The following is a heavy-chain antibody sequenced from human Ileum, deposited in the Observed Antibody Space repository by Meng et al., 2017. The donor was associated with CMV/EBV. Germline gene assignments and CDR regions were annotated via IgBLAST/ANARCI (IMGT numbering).Heavy chain of an antibody. J-gene: IGHJ4*02. D-gene: IGHD3-3*01. V-gene: IGHV3-74*01. CDR3: TRVEFGVGNDH. CDR1: GFSFSSYW. Sequence: GESLKISCEASGFSFSSYWMYWVRQAPGKGLECVSCIKSDGDSIIYAASARGRFTISRDNAKNTLYLQMNSLRVEDTAVYYCTRVEFGVGNDHWGQGTLVTVSS. CDR2: IKSDGDSI.